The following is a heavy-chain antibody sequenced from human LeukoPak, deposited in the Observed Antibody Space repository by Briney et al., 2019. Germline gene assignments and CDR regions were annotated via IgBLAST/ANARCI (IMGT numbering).Heavy chain of an antibody. V-gene: IGHV3-30*02. J-gene: IGHJ6*03. D-gene: IGHD6-19*01. CDR2: IRYDGSNK. Sequence: GGSLRLSCAASGFTFSSYGMHWVRQAPGKGLEWVAFIRYDGSNKYYADSLKGRFTISRDNSKNTLYLQMNSLRAEDTAVYYCAKDNRYSSGWYDGGYYYYMDVWGKGTTVTISS. CDR3: AKDNRYSSGWYDGGYYYYMDV. CDR1: GFTFSSYG.